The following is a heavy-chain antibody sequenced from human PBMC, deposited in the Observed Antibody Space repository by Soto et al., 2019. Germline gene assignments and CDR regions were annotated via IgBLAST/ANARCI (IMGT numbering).Heavy chain of an antibody. CDR3: AREQYGGDPMI. Sequence: QVQLVQSGAEVKKPGSSVKVSCKASGGTFSSYTISGVRQAPGQGLEWMGRIIHILGIANYAQKFQGRVTINADKSTSTAYMELSSLRSEDTAVYYCAREQYGGDPMIWGQGTLVTVSS. CDR1: GGTFSSYT. D-gene: IGHD2-21*02. J-gene: IGHJ4*02. V-gene: IGHV1-69*08. CDR2: IIHILGIA.